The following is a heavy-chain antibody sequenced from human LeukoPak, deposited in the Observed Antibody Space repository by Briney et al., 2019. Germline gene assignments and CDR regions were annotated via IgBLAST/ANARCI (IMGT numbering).Heavy chain of an antibody. J-gene: IGHJ4*02. CDR3: ARETSLAGFASGLGFNY. V-gene: IGHV4-59*01. CDR1: GGSISSYY. D-gene: IGHD6-19*01. CDR2: IYYGGST. Sequence: DPSETLSLTCSVSGGSISSYYWSWIRQPPGKGLEWIGYIYYGGSTNFKSPLKSRVTMSGDTSKNQFSLKLNSVTAADTATYYCARETSLAGFASGLGFNYWGQGILVTVSS.